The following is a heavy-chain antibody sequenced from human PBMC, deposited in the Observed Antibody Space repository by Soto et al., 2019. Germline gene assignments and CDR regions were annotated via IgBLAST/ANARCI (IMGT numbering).Heavy chain of an antibody. D-gene: IGHD4-17*01. J-gene: IGHJ6*02. CDR3: ARDPPFSGILRGPPLMDV. Sequence: QVQLVQSEAEVRKPGASVKVSCKASGYSFTTHGISWVRRAPGHGLEWMGWISAYNGDTHYVQRSQGRLTLNTDTSTSTAYMELRGLTSDATAVDYWARDPPFSGILRGPPLMDVWGQGTTVTVSS. CDR1: GYSFTTHG. V-gene: IGHV1-18*04. CDR2: ISAYNGDT.